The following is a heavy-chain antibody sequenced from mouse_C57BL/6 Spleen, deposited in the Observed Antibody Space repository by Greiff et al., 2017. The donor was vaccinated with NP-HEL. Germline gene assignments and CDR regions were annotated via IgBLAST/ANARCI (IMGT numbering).Heavy chain of an antibody. Sequence: VQLQQSGPELVKPGASVKISCKASGYAFSSSWMNWVKQRPGKGLEWIGRIYPGDGDTNYNGKFKGKSTLTVDKSSSTAYMQLSSLTSEDSAVYYCARGGYYYGSSDWYFDVWGTGTTVTVSS. D-gene: IGHD1-1*01. CDR2: IYPGDGDT. V-gene: IGHV1-82*01. CDR1: GYAFSSSW. J-gene: IGHJ1*03. CDR3: ARGGYYYGSSDWYFDV.